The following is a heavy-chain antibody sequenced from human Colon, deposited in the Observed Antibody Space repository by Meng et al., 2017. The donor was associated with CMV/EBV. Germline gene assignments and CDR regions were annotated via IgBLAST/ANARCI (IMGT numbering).Heavy chain of an antibody. J-gene: IGHJ6*02. D-gene: IGHD6-6*01. V-gene: IGHV2-70D*14. CDR1: GFPLRPSGMR. Sequence: SGPTLVHLSQTLTLPRSFPGFPLRPSGMRVSWIRQATGKSLEWLARIDWQDDKFYSTSLKTRLTISKDTCNNQVILTMTNMDPVDTATYYCARDINGREFSSRSKLQYRCGLDVWGQGTTVTVSS. CDR2: IDWQDDK. CDR3: ARDINGREFSSRSKLQYRCGLDV.